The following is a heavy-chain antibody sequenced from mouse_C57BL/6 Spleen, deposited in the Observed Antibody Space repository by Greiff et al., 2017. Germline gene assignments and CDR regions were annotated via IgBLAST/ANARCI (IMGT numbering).Heavy chain of an antibody. CDR2: ISYDGSN. CDR3: ARGLLRPYLDY. CDR1: GYSITSGYY. Sequence: EVKLMESGPGLVKPSQSLSLTCSVTGYSITSGYYWNWIRQFQGNKLEWMGYISYDGSNNYNPSLKNRISITRDTSKNQFFLKLNSVTTEDTATYYGARGLLRPYLDYWGQGTTLTVSS. V-gene: IGHV3-6*01. J-gene: IGHJ2*01. D-gene: IGHD1-2*01.